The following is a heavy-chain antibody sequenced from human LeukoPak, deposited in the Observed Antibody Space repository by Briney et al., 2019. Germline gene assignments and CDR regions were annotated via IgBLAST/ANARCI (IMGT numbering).Heavy chain of an antibody. CDR2: IYYSGST. V-gene: IGHV4-31*03. J-gene: IGHJ3*01. Sequence: SETLSLTCSVSGGSISSGSYYWSWIRQHPGKGLEWIGYIYYSGSTYYNPSLKSRVTISVDTSKNQFSLKLSSVTAADTAVCYCARAGHYDSSGYYYADAFDLWGQGTMVTVSS. CDR3: ARAGHYDSSGYYYADAFDL. D-gene: IGHD3-22*01. CDR1: GGSISSGSYY.